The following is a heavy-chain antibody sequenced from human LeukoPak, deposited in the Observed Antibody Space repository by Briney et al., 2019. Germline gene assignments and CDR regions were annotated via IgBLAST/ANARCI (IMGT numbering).Heavy chain of an antibody. CDR3: ASLAPAGIEVPFDI. CDR2: IYYSGST. CDR1: GGSISSYC. D-gene: IGHD6-13*01. Sequence: GSLRLSCTVSGGSISSYCWSWIRQPPGKGLEWIGYIYYSGSTNYNPSLKSRVTISVDTSKNQFSLRLSSVTAADTALYYCASLAPAGIEVPFDIWGQGTMVTVSS. J-gene: IGHJ3*02. V-gene: IGHV4-59*01.